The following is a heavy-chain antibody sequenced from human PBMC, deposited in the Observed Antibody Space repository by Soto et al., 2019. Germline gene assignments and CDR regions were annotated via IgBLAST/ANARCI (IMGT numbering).Heavy chain of an antibody. V-gene: IGHV4-59*01. CDR2: IYYSGST. CDR3: ARSFMVPVDFFDY. CDR1: NGSLSSNY. J-gene: IGHJ4*02. Sequence: SETLSLTCTVSNGSLSSNYWSCIRQSPGKGLEWIGNIYYSGSTNYNPSLKSRVTMSVDTSKNQFTLKLSSVTAADTGVYFCARSFMVPVDFFDYWGQGTPVTVSS. D-gene: IGHD3-10*01.